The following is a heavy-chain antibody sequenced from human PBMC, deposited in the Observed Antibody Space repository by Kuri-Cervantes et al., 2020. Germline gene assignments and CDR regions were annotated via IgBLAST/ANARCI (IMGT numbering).Heavy chain of an antibody. CDR2: IWYDGSNK. CDR3: ARDEYYYDSSGYFEWFDP. Sequence: GGSLRLSCAASGFTFSSYGMHWVRQAPGKGLEWVAVIWYDGSNKYYADSVKGRFTISRDNSKNTLYLQMNSLRAEDTAVYYCARDEYYYDSSGYFEWFDPWGQGTRGTGSS. D-gene: IGHD3-22*01. CDR1: GFTFSSYG. V-gene: IGHV3-33*08. J-gene: IGHJ5*02.